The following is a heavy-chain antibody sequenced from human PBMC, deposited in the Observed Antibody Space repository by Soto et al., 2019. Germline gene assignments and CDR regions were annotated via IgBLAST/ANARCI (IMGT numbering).Heavy chain of an antibody. D-gene: IGHD6-19*01. V-gene: IGHV3-7*01. CDR2: IKQDGSEK. Sequence: GGSLRLSCAASGFTFSSYWMSWVRQTPGKGLEWVANIKQDGSEKWYVDSVKGRFTISRDNAKKSLYLQMNSLRVEDTAVYYCARDRRDSGWYYFDYWGQGTLVTVSS. CDR1: GFTFSSYW. J-gene: IGHJ4*02. CDR3: ARDRRDSGWYYFDY.